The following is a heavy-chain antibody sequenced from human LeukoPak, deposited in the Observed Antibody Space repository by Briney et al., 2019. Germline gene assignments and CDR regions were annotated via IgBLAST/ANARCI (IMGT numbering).Heavy chain of an antibody. CDR1: GFTFNSYL. CDR2: INSDGSSP. J-gene: IGHJ6*03. Sequence: GGSLRLSCAASGFTFNSYLMHWVRQAPGKGLVWVSRINSDGSSPTYADSVKGRFTISRDNAKNTLYLQMNSLRAEDTAVYYCARVGGSSWGYFYYHMDVLGKGTAVTVSS. V-gene: IGHV3-74*01. CDR3: ARVGGSSWGYFYYHMDV. D-gene: IGHD6-13*01.